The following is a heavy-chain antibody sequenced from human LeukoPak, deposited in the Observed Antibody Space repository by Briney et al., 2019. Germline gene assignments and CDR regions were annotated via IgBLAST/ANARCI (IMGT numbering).Heavy chain of an antibody. J-gene: IGHJ4*01. Sequence: SETLSLTCTVSGGSFTNSSYYWGWTRLPPGRGLEWIGSIYYSGYTYYNPSLRSRGTISVDTSKNQFSLKLISVTAADTAVYYCVSGNDPKTAIDYWGQGTLFTVST. CDR2: IYYSGYT. D-gene: IGHD5-12*01. V-gene: IGHV4-39*01. CDR1: GGSFTNSSYY. CDR3: VSGNDPKTAIDY.